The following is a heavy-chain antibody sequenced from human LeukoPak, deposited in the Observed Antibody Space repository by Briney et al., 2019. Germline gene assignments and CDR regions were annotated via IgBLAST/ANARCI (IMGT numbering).Heavy chain of an antibody. CDR3: ARVAFGVVRYFDY. J-gene: IGHJ4*02. CDR1: GGSISSGGYS. CDR2: IYYSGST. Sequence: SETLSLTCAVSGGSISSGGYSWSWIRQPPGKELEWIGYIYYSGSTYYNPSLKSRVTISVDTSKNQFSLKLSSATAADTAVYYCARVAFGVVRYFDYWGQGTLVTVSS. V-gene: IGHV4-30-4*07. D-gene: IGHD3-3*01.